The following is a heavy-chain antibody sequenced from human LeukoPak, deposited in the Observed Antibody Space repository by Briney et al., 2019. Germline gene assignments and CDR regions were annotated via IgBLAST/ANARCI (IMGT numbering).Heavy chain of an antibody. D-gene: IGHD3-9*01. Sequence: ASVKVSCKASGYTFTSYGISWVRQAPGKGREWVGWISAYNGNTNYAQKLQGRVTMTTDTSTSTAYMELRSLRSDDTAVYYCASARAGYFDWLLNYWGQGTLVTVSS. CDR2: ISAYNGNT. CDR1: GYTFTSYG. J-gene: IGHJ4*02. V-gene: IGHV1-18*01. CDR3: ASARAGYFDWLLNY.